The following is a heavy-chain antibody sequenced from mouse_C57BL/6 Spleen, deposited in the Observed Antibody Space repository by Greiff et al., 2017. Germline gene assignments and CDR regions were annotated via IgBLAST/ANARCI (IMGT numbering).Heavy chain of an antibody. Sequence: EVKVVESEAGLVQPGSSVKLSCTASGFTFSDYYMAWVRQVPEKGLEWVANIYHDGCSTYYLDSLKSRVIISRDNAKNILYLQMSSLKSEDTATYYCARNYDYPDWYFDVWGSGTTVTVSS. J-gene: IGHJ1*01. V-gene: IGHV5-16*01. CDR1: GFTFSDYY. CDR2: IYHDGCST. CDR3: ARNYDYPDWYFDV. D-gene: IGHD2-4*01.